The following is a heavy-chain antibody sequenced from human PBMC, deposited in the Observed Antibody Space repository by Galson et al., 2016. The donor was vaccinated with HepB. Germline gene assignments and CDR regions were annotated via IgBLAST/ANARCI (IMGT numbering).Heavy chain of an antibody. CDR3: ARAQWILARRAAYFDH. J-gene: IGHJ4*02. Sequence: SLRLSCAASRFPFSNYWMNWVRQAPGRGLEWVANIKQEGNQEYYADSAKGRFTVSRDNARTSLYLQMNSLRADDTAVYYWARAQWILARRAAYFDHGGQGILVTVSS. CDR1: RFPFSNYW. CDR2: IKQEGNQE. D-gene: IGHD5-18*01. V-gene: IGHV3-7*04.